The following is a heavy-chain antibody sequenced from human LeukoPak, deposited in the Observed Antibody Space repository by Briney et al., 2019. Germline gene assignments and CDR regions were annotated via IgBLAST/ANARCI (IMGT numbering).Heavy chain of an antibody. D-gene: IGHD3-9*01. V-gene: IGHV1-69*13. J-gene: IGHJ6*02. CDR3: ARAGQDITIYYYYYGMDV. CDR2: IIPIFYTP. Sequence: ASVKVSCKASGGTFSSHAISWVRQAPGQGLEWMGGIIPIFYTPNYAQQFQGRVTITADASTSTAYMELSSLRSEDTAVYYCARAGQDITIYYYYYGMDVWGQGTTVTVSS. CDR1: GGTFSSHA.